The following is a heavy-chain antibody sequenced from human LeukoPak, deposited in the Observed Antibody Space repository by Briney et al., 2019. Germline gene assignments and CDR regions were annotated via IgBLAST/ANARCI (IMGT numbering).Heavy chain of an antibody. CDR3: ARDPNGDYIGAFDF. J-gene: IGHJ3*01. V-gene: IGHV3-23*01. CDR1: GFTFNNYA. Sequence: GGSLSLSSAASGFTFNNYAVMWVRQAQGQGLEWVSAITGGGRPYYADSVKGRFTISRDNSKNTLYLQMNSLRAEDTALYFCARDPNGDYIGAFDFLGQGTVVTVSS. CDR2: ITGGGRP. D-gene: IGHD4-17*01.